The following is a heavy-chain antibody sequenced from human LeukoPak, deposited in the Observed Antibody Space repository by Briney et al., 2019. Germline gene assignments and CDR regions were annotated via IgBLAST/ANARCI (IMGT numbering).Heavy chain of an antibody. J-gene: IGHJ4*02. CDR3: ARVGYYGSGALDH. CDR2: INHSGST. Sequence: SETLSLTCAVYGGSFSGYYWSWIRQPPGKGLEWIGEINHSGSTNYNPSLKSRVTISVDTSKNQFSLKLSSVTAADTAVYYCARVGYYGSGALDHWGQGTLVTVSS. CDR1: GGSFSGYY. D-gene: IGHD3-10*01. V-gene: IGHV4-34*01.